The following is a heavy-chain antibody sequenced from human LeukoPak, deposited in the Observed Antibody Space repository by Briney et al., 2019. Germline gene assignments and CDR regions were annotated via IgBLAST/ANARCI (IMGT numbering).Heavy chain of an antibody. Sequence: GGSLRLSCAASGFTFSDYYMSWIRQAPGKGLGWVSYIISSGSTIYYADSVQGRFTISRDNAKNSLYLQMTSLRGEDTAVYYCARVSYSSSSFDYWGEGTLVTVSS. CDR1: GFTFSDYY. D-gene: IGHD6-6*01. V-gene: IGHV3-11*04. J-gene: IGHJ4*02. CDR2: IISSGSTI. CDR3: ARVSYSSSSFDY.